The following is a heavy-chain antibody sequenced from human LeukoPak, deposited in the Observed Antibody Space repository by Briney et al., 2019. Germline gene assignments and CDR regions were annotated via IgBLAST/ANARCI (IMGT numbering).Heavy chain of an antibody. CDR1: GFTFSSYG. Sequence: QPGGSLRLSCAASGFTFSSYGMHWVRQAPGKGLECVAVISYDGSNKYYADSVKGRFTISRDNSKNTLYLQMDSLRAEDTAVYYCAKDLTKQWLAHVVSYYYYYGMDVWGQGTTVTVSS. V-gene: IGHV3-30*18. CDR3: AKDLTKQWLAHVVSYYYYYGMDV. D-gene: IGHD6-19*01. CDR2: ISYDGSNK. J-gene: IGHJ6*02.